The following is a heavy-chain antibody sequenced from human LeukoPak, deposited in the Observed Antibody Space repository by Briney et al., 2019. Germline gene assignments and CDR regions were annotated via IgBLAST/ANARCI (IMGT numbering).Heavy chain of an antibody. CDR3: ARDPGVTPQYCFDY. J-gene: IGHJ4*02. V-gene: IGHV4-38-2*02. D-gene: IGHD3-10*01. CDR1: GYSISSGYY. Sequence: SETLSLTCTVSGYSISSGYYWGWIRQPPGKGLEWIGSIYHSGSTYYNPSLKSRVIISVDTSKNQFSLKLSSVTAADTAVYYCARDPGVTPQYCFDYWGQGTLVTVSS. CDR2: IYHSGST.